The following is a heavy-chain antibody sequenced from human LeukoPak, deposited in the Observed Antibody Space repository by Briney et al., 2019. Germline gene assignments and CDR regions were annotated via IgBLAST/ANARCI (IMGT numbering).Heavy chain of an antibody. V-gene: IGHV3-21*01. CDR2: IGTSTSYI. Sequence: GGSLRLSCAASGFTFSTYIMNWVRQTPGKGLEWVSSIGTSTSYIYYADSVKGRFTISRDNAKNSLYLEMNSLRAEDTAVYYCARDFWSGYVDYWGQGTLVTVSS. J-gene: IGHJ4*02. CDR3: ARDFWSGYVDY. D-gene: IGHD3-3*01. CDR1: GFTFSTYI.